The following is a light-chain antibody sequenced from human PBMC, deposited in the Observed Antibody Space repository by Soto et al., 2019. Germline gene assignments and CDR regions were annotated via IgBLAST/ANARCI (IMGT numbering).Light chain of an antibody. V-gene: IGKV1-5*01. CDR3: QHYKAFSPWT. CDR2: DAS. Sequence: DIQMTQSPSALSASVGDRVTITCRASRNISSWLAWYQQKAGKAPKSLIYDASSLESGVPSRMSGSGSGTEFTLTIPNLQPDDSATYYCQHYKAFSPWTFGQGTKVDNK. CDR1: RNISSW. J-gene: IGKJ1*01.